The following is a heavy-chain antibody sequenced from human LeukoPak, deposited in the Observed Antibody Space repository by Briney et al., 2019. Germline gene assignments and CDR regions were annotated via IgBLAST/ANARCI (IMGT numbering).Heavy chain of an antibody. J-gene: IGHJ4*02. V-gene: IGHV4-59*08. CDR3: ARQGWLTLYYFDY. CDR2: IYYSGST. D-gene: IGHD6-19*01. CDR1: GGSISSYY. Sequence: SETLSLTCTVSGGSISSYYWSWIRQPPGKGLEWIGYIYYSGSTNYNPSLKGRVTISVDTSKNQFSLRLNSVTAADTAVYFCARQGWLTLYYFDYWGQGTLVTVSS.